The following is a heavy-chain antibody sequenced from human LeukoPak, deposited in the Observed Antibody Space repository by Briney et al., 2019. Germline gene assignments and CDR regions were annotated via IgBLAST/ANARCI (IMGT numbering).Heavy chain of an antibody. V-gene: IGHV3-33*01. Sequence: GGSLRLSCAASGFTFSSYGMHWVRQAPGKGLEWVAVIWYDGSNKYYADSVKGRFTISRDNSKNTLYLQMNSLRAEDTAVYYCARDIGRRALTYYDILTGVLKDGDDAFDIWGQGTMVTVSS. D-gene: IGHD3-9*01. CDR2: IWYDGSNK. CDR3: ARDIGRRALTYYDILTGVLKDGDDAFDI. CDR1: GFTFSSYG. J-gene: IGHJ3*02.